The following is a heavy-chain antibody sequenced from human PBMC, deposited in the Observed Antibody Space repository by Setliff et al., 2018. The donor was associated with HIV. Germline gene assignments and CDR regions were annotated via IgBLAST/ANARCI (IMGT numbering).Heavy chain of an antibody. J-gene: IGHJ3*01. CDR3: ARVQMAYAAFDV. V-gene: IGHV4-59*01. CDR1: GGSISTYY. CDR2: IYFTGSS. Sequence: ASETLSLTCTVSGGSISTYYWSWIRQPPGKGLEWIGPIYFTGSSDNNPSLKSRVTLSVDTSKHQFSLKLSSVTAADTAVYYCARVQMAYAAFDVWGQGTMVTVSS. D-gene: IGHD4-17*01.